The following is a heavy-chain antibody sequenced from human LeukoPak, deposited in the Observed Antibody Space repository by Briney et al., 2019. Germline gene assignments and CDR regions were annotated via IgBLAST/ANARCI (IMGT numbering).Heavy chain of an antibody. J-gene: IGHJ3*02. V-gene: IGHV4-61*02. D-gene: IGHD3-9*01. CDR3: ARVATYYDILTGYSRAFDI. Sequence: SETLSLTCTVSGGSISSGSYYWSWIRQPAGKGLEWIGRIYTSGSTNYNPSLKSRVTISVDTSKNQFSLKLSSVTAADTAVYYCARVATYYDILTGYSRAFDIWGQGTMVTVSS. CDR1: GGSISSGSYY. CDR2: IYTSGST.